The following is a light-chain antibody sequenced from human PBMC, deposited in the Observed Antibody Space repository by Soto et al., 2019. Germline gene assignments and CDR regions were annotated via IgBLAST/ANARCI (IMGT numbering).Light chain of an antibody. J-gene: IGLJ1*01. Sequence: QSALTQPASVSGSPGQSITISCNGTSSDVGGYNYVSWYQQHPGKAPKLMIYEVSNRPSGVSNRFSGSKSGNTASLTISGLQAEDEADYYCSSYTSSSRDVFGTGTKLTVL. CDR3: SSYTSSSRDV. V-gene: IGLV2-14*01. CDR1: SSDVGGYNY. CDR2: EVS.